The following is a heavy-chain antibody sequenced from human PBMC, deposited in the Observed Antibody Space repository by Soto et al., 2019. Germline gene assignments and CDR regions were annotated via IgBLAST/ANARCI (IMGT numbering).Heavy chain of an antibody. CDR3: ARDLGYCNSSGCFRNWFAP. Sequence: QVQLVQSGAEVKTPGASVKVSCRASGYSFRTHGISWVRQAPGQGLEWMGWISTYDDKTNFPQKFQGRITMTTDTSTSTAYMELRSLRSAATAVYFCARDLGYCNSSGCFRNWFAPWGQGTLVTVSS. D-gene: IGHD2-15*01. J-gene: IGHJ5*02. V-gene: IGHV1-18*01. CDR1: GYSFRTHG. CDR2: ISTYDDKT.